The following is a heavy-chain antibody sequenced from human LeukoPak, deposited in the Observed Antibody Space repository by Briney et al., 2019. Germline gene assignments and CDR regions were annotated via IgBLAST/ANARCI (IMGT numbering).Heavy chain of an antibody. CDR2: IYSGGST. J-gene: IGHJ1*01. Sequence: GGSLRLSCAASGFTVSSNYMSWVRQAPGKGLEWVSVIYSGGSTYYADSAKGRFTISRDNSKNTLYLQMNSLRAEDTAVYYCAREEYYYDSSGYSMWYFQHWGQGTLVTVSS. D-gene: IGHD3-22*01. CDR1: GFTVSSNY. V-gene: IGHV3-53*01. CDR3: AREEYYYDSSGYSMWYFQH.